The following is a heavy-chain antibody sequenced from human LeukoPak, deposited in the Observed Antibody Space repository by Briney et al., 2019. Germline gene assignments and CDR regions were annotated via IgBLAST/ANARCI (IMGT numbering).Heavy chain of an antibody. J-gene: IGHJ5*01. Sequence: PGGSLRLSCAASGFTFSSYAMSWVRQAPGKGLVWVSRIKGDGSHTVYADSVKGRFTISRDNAKNTLFLQMRSLRVEDTAVYYCVRDWDHFDFDSWGQGTLVTVSS. CDR3: VRDWDHFDFDS. V-gene: IGHV3-74*01. CDR1: GFTFSSYA. D-gene: IGHD1-26*01. CDR2: IKGDGSHT.